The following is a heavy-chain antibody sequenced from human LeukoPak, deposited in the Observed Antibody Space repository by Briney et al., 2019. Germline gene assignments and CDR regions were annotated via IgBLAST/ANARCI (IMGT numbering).Heavy chain of an antibody. V-gene: IGHV4-34*01. D-gene: IGHD6-19*01. CDR2: INHSGST. CDR1: GGSFSGYY. J-gene: IGHJ4*02. Sequence: PSETLSLTCAVYGGSFSGYYWSWIRQPPGKGLEWIGEINHSGSTNYNPSLKSRVTISVDTSKNQFSLKLSSVTAADTAVYYCAGGIAVAGQKFDYWGQGTLVTVSS. CDR3: AGGIAVAGQKFDY.